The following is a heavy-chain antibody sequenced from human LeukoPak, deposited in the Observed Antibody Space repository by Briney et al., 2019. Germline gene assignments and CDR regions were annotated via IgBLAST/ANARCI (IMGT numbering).Heavy chain of an antibody. CDR2: INPSGGST. CDR3: ARELGYCSGGSCYYHYYYYGMDV. CDR1: GYTFTSYY. V-gene: IGHV1-46*01. J-gene: IGHJ6*02. Sequence: ASVKVSCTASGYTFTSYYMHWVRQAPGQGLEWMGIINPSGGSTSYAQKFQGRVTMTRDTSTSTVYMELSSLRSEDTAVYYCARELGYCSGGSCYYHYYYYGMDVWGQGTTVTVSS. D-gene: IGHD2-15*01.